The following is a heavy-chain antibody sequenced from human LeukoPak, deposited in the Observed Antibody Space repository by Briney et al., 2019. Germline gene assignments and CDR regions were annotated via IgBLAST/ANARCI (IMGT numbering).Heavy chain of an antibody. CDR2: ISSSSSTI. CDR1: GFTFSSYS. J-gene: IGHJ4*02. CDR3: ASNPQFIDY. Sequence: GGSLRLSCAASGFTFSSYSMNWVRQAPGKGLEWVSYISSSSSTIYYADSVKGRFTISRDNAKNSLYLQMNSLRAEDTAVYYCASNPQFIDYWGQGTLVTVSS. V-gene: IGHV3-48*04.